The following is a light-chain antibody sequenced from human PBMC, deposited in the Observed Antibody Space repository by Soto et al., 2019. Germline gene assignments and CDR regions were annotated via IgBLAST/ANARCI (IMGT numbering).Light chain of an antibody. CDR1: SSNIGTNT. J-gene: IGLJ1*01. CDR2: SNN. Sequence: SVLPHPPSASGTPGQMVTLSCSGSSSNIGTNTVNWYQHLPGTAPKLLMYSNNQRPSGVPDRFSGSKSGTSASLAISGLQSEDEADYYCEAWDGSLNGRVFGTGSKVTV. CDR3: EAWDGSLNGRV. V-gene: IGLV1-44*01.